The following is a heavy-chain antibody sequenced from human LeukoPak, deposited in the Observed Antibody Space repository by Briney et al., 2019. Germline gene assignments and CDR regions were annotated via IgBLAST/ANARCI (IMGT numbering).Heavy chain of an antibody. Sequence: PGGSLRLSCTASGFTFSSYAMTWVRQAPGKGLEWVSGISGSGGSTYYADSVKGRFTISRDNSKNTLYLQMNSLRAEDTAVYYCAKDYGDYSAAFDIWGQGTMVTVSS. J-gene: IGHJ3*02. CDR2: ISGSGGST. CDR1: GFTFSSYA. D-gene: IGHD4-17*01. V-gene: IGHV3-23*01. CDR3: AKDYGDYSAAFDI.